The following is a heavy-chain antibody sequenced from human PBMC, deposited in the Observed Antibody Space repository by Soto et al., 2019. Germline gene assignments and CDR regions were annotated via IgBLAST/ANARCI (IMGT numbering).Heavy chain of an antibody. CDR1: GGTFSSYA. D-gene: IGHD6-19*01. CDR2: IIPIFGTA. CDR3: AKVSRIAVAANYYYGMDV. J-gene: IGHJ6*02. Sequence: ASVKVSCKASGGTFSSYAISWVRQAPGQGLEWMGGIIPIFGTANYAQKFQGRVTITADESTSTAYMELSSLRSEDTAVYYCAKVSRIAVAANYYYGMDVWGEGTTVTVS. V-gene: IGHV1-69*13.